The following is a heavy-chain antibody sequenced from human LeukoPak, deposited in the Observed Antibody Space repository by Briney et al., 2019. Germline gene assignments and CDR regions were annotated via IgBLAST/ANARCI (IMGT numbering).Heavy chain of an antibody. CDR1: GFTFTTYS. Sequence: TGGSLRLSCAASGFTFTTYSMNSVRQAPGKGLEWVSYISSGTSIYYADSVKGRFTISRDNAKMSLYLQINSLTDEDTAVYYCVRDYDKTGRAFDSWGQGTMVTVSS. CDR3: VRDYDKTGRAFDS. D-gene: IGHD3-22*01. CDR2: ISSGTSI. V-gene: IGHV3-48*02. J-gene: IGHJ3*02.